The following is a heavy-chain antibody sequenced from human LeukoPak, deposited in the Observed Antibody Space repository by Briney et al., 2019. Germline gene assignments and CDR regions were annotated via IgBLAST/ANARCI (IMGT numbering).Heavy chain of an antibody. Sequence: PGGSLRLSCATSGFTFSSNWMHWVRQTPGKGLVWVSRINSDGSSTNYADSVKGRFTISRDNAKDTLYLQMNSLRAEDTAVYYCARSPLTVTTRLHFDYWGQGTLVTVSS. CDR3: ARSPLTVTTRLHFDY. CDR1: GFTFSSNW. CDR2: INSDGSST. V-gene: IGHV3-74*01. J-gene: IGHJ4*02. D-gene: IGHD4-17*01.